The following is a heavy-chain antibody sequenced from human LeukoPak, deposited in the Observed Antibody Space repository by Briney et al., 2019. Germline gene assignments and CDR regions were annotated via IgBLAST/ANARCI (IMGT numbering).Heavy chain of an antibody. Sequence: ASVKVSCKASGYTFTSHYMHWVRQAPGQGLEWMGIINPSGGSTSYAQKFQGRVTMTRDMSTSTVYMELSSLRSEDTAVYYCARESIRDSSGSIFDYWGQGTLVTVSS. V-gene: IGHV1-46*01. CDR2: INPSGGST. D-gene: IGHD3-22*01. CDR3: ARESIRDSSGSIFDY. J-gene: IGHJ4*02. CDR1: GYTFTSHY.